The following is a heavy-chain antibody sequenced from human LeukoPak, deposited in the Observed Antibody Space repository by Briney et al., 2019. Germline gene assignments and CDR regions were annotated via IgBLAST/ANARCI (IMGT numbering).Heavy chain of an antibody. Sequence: PSETLSLTCTVSGGSISSYYWSWIRQPPGKGLEWVGYIYYSGSTNYNPSLKSRVTISVDTSKNQFSLKLSSVTAADTAVYYCAGYRLYWAIFGVVPYANWFDPWGQGTLVTVSS. CDR1: GGSISSYY. J-gene: IGHJ5*02. D-gene: IGHD3-3*01. CDR3: AGYRLYWAIFGVVPYANWFDP. V-gene: IGHV4-59*01. CDR2: IYYSGST.